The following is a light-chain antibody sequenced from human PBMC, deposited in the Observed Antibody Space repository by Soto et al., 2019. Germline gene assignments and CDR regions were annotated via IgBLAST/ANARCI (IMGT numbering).Light chain of an antibody. J-gene: IGLJ2*01. Sequence: QSALTQPASVSGSPGQSITISCTGTSSDVGGYNYVSWFQQHPGKAPKLMIFEVSDRPSGISNRFSGSKSGNTASLAITGLQAEDEADYYCQSYDSSVSVVFGGGTKLTVL. CDR3: QSYDSSVSVV. CDR1: SSDVGGYNY. V-gene: IGLV2-14*01. CDR2: EVS.